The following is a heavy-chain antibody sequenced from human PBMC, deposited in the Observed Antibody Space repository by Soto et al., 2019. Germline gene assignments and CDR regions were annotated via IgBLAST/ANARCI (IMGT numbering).Heavy chain of an antibody. CDR2: IYFGGSI. CDR3: AREPVCTATDCYAFDA. J-gene: IGHJ5*02. Sequence: QVQLQESGPGLVKPSQTLSLTCNVSGVSISSSDYAWSWIRQSPRKGLEWIAYIYFGGSIHYSPSFRSRATISRDTSTNQLFLSLTSVTAADTAVYYCAREPVCTATDCYAFDAWGQGRLVTVSS. V-gene: IGHV4-30-4*01. D-gene: IGHD2-2*01. CDR1: GVSISSSDYA.